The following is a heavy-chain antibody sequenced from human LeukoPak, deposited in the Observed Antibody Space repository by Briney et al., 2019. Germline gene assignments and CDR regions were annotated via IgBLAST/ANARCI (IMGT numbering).Heavy chain of an antibody. CDR3: ASGILGYSYGSHFDY. Sequence: ASVKVSCKASGYTFTSYGISWVRQAPGQGLEWMGWISAYNGNTNYAQKLQGRVTMTTDTSTSTAYMELSSLRSEDTAVYYCASGILGYSYGSHFDYWGQGTLVTVSS. V-gene: IGHV1-18*01. CDR2: ISAYNGNT. D-gene: IGHD5-18*01. CDR1: GYTFTSYG. J-gene: IGHJ4*02.